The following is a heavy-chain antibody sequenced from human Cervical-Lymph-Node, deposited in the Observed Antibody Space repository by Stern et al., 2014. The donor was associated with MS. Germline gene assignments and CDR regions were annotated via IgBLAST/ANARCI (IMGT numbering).Heavy chain of an antibody. V-gene: IGHV3-33*01. J-gene: IGHJ4*02. Sequence: QVQLVESGGGVVQPGRSLRLSCAASGFTFSSYGMHWVRQAPGKGLEWVAGIWYDGSNKYYADSVKGRFTISRDNSKNTLYLQMNSLRAEDTAVYYCARGTQRWLHDYFDYWGQGTLVTVSS. CDR2: IWYDGSNK. D-gene: IGHD5-24*01. CDR1: GFTFSSYG. CDR3: ARGTQRWLHDYFDY.